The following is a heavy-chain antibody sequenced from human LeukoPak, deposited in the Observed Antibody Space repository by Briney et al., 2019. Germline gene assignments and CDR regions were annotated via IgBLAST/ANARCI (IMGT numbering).Heavy chain of an antibody. D-gene: IGHD3-16*01. CDR2: INHNGNVN. V-gene: IGHV3-7*03. Sequence: GGSLRLSCAASGFTFSSYWMNWARQAPGKGLEWVASINHNGNVNYYVDSVKGRFTISRDNAKNSLYLQMSDLRAEDTAVYFCARGGGLDVWGQGATVTVSS. CDR1: GFTFSSYW. J-gene: IGHJ6*02. CDR3: ARGGGLDV.